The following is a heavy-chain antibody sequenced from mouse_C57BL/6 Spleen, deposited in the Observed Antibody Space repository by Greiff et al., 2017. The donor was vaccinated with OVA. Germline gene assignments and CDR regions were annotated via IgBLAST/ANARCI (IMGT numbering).Heavy chain of an antibody. V-gene: IGHV1-19*01. CDR3: ARGLYFDY. J-gene: IGHJ2*01. CDR1: GYTFTDYY. CDR2: INPYNGGT. Sequence: EVQLQQSGPVLVKPGASVKMSCTASGYTFTDYYMNWVKQSHGKSLEWIGVINPYNGGTSYNQKFKGKATMTVDKSSSTAYMELNSLTSEDSAVYYCARGLYFDYWGQGTTLTVSS.